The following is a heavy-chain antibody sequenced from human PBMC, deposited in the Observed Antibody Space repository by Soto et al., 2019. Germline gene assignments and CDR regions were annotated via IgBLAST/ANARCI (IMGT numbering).Heavy chain of an antibody. CDR2: ISGIGGST. CDR3: ARGSSGYISSWYYFDY. Sequence: EVQLLESGGGLVQPGGSLRLSCAASGFTFTDYALSWVRQAPGQGLEWVATISGIGGSTYLADSVKVRLSISRDNSKNRVSLLMNSLRAEDTAVYFCARGSSGYISSWYYFDYWGRGTLVTVSS. V-gene: IGHV3-23*01. D-gene: IGHD6-13*01. J-gene: IGHJ4*02. CDR1: GFTFTDYA.